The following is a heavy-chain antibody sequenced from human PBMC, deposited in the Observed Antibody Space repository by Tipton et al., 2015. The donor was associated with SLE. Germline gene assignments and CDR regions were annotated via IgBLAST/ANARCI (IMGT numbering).Heavy chain of an antibody. D-gene: IGHD3-22*01. V-gene: IGHV4-34*01. J-gene: IGHJ3*02. CDR1: GGSFSGYY. CDR2: INDSGST. CDR3: ASEGYDSSGYYAFDI. Sequence: LRLSCAVYGGSFSGYYWSWVRQPPGKGLEWIGEINDSGSTNYNPSLKSRVTMSVDMSKSQFSLKLSSVTAADTAVYYCASEGYDSSGYYAFDIWGQGTMVTVSS.